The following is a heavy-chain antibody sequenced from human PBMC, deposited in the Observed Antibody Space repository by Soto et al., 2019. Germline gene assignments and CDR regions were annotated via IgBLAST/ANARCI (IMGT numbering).Heavy chain of an antibody. CDR3: ARAPSRDYGDYELVFDY. CDR2: IGTAGDT. Sequence: PGGSLRLSCAASGFTFSSYDMHWVRQATGKGLEWVSAIGTAGDTYYPGSVKGRFTISRENAKNSLYLQMNSLRAGDTAVYYCARAPSRDYGDYELVFDYWGQGTLVTVST. V-gene: IGHV3-13*04. J-gene: IGHJ4*02. D-gene: IGHD4-17*01. CDR1: GFTFSSYD.